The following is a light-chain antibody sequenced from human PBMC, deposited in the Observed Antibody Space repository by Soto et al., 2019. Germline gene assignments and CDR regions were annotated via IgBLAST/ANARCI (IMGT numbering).Light chain of an antibody. CDR3: QQYNNWPRT. J-gene: IGKJ1*01. Sequence: EIVMTQSLATLSVSPGERATLSCRASQSVATNVARYQQKPGQAPGLLIFDASTRATGIPGRFSGSGSGTEFTLTISSLQSEDSAVYYCQQYNNWPRTFGQGTKVEIK. CDR1: QSVATN. CDR2: DAS. V-gene: IGKV3-15*01.